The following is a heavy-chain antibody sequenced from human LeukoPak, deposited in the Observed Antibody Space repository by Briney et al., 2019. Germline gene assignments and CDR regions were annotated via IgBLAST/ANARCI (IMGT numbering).Heavy chain of an antibody. D-gene: IGHD3-22*01. V-gene: IGHV4-59*08. CDR2: IYYSGST. J-gene: IGHJ4*02. CDR3: ARVTYYYDSSGSQTLFDY. Sequence: SETLSLTCTVSGGSISSYYWSWIRQPPGKGLEWIGYIYYSGSTNYNPPLKSRVTISVDTSKNQFSLKLSSVTAADTAVYYCARVTYYYDSSGSQTLFDYWGQGTLVTVSS. CDR1: GGSISSYY.